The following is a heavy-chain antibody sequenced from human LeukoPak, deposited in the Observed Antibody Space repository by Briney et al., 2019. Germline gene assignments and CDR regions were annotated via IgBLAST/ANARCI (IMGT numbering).Heavy chain of an antibody. CDR1: GGSISSTIYY. V-gene: IGHV4-39*01. J-gene: IGHJ4*02. Sequence: SETLSLTCTVSGGSISSTIYYWAWIRQPPEKGLEWIGSMYYSGNTYNNPSLRSRVTISVDTSKNQFSLKLSSVTAADTAVYYCAGHGGTVTFPVVDYWGQGTLVTVSS. D-gene: IGHD4-11*01. CDR3: AGHGGTVTFPVVDY. CDR2: MYYSGNT.